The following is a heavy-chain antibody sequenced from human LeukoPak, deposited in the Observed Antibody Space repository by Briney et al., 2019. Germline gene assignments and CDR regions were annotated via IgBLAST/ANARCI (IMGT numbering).Heavy chain of an antibody. V-gene: IGHV3-7*01. Sequence: PGGSLRLSCAASGFTFSSYWMSWVRQAPGKGLEWVANIKQDGSEKYYVDSVKGRFTISRDNAKNSLYLQMNSLRAEDTAVYYCARDKYSSSWYGAFDIRGQGTMVTVSS. J-gene: IGHJ3*02. CDR1: GFTFSSYW. D-gene: IGHD6-13*01. CDR2: IKQDGSEK. CDR3: ARDKYSSSWYGAFDI.